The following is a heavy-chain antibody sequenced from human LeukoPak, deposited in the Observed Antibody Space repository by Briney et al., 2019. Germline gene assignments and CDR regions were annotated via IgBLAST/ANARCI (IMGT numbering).Heavy chain of an antibody. Sequence: PGGSLRLSCAASGFTFSSYWMGWVRQAPGKRLEWVANMNIDGSEKYYVDSVKGRFTISRDNAKNSLYLQMNSLRAEDTAVYYCARELLGHGYNSGDFDYWGQGTLVTVSS. CDR1: GFTFSSYW. CDR3: ARELLGHGYNSGDFDY. D-gene: IGHD5-24*01. J-gene: IGHJ4*02. CDR2: MNIDGSEK. V-gene: IGHV3-7*01.